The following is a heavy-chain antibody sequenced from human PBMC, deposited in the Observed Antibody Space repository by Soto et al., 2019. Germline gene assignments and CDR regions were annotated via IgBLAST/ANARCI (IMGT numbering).Heavy chain of an antibody. Sequence: QVQLVQSGAEVKKPGSSVKVSCKASGGTFSSYAISWVRQAPGQGPEWMGGIIPIFGTANYAQKFQCRVTITADKSTSTDYMELSSLRSEDTAVYYCARASGYCSSTSCPDAFDIWGQGTMVTVSS. D-gene: IGHD2-2*01. CDR1: GGTFSSYA. CDR2: IIPIFGTA. V-gene: IGHV1-69*06. CDR3: ARASGYCSSTSCPDAFDI. J-gene: IGHJ3*02.